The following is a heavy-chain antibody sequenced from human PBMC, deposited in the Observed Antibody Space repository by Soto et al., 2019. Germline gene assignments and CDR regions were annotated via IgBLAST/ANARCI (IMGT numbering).Heavy chain of an antibody. CDR1: GFTFSSYA. D-gene: IGHD6-25*01. V-gene: IGHV3-30-3*02. J-gene: IGHJ4*02. CDR3: AKTGFMYYFDY. Sequence: PGGSLRLSCAASGFTFSSYAMHWVRQAPGKGLEWVAVITYGGSNKYYADSVKGRFTISRDNSKNTLYLQMNSLRAEDTAVYYCAKTGFMYYFDYWGQGTLVTVSS. CDR2: ITYGGSNK.